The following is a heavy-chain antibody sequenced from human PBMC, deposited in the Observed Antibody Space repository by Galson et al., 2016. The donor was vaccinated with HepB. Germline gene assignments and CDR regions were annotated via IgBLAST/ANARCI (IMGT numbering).Heavy chain of an antibody. CDR2: ISWDSGSI. D-gene: IGHD3-10*01. CDR1: GFTFDDYA. V-gene: IGHV3-9*01. CDR3: AKDSLYYGSGNYYGDAFDI. Sequence: SLRLSCAASGFTFDDYALHWVRQLPGKGLEWVSGISWDSGSIGYADSVKGRFSISRDNAKNSLFLQMNSLRPEDTALYYCAKDSLYYGSGNYYGDAFDIWGRGTMVTVSS. J-gene: IGHJ3*02.